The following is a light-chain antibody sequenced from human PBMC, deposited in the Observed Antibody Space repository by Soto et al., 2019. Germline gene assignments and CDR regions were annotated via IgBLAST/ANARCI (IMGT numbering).Light chain of an antibody. J-gene: IGKJ5*01. CDR2: IAS. CDR3: QQVNNYPIT. CDR1: QGIRNY. Sequence: DIQLTQSPSFLSASVGDIVTITFRASQGIRNYLAWYQQKPGRAPKLLIYIASILQTGVPSRFTGSQSGTEFTLTITSLQPEDFATYYCQQVNNYPITFGQGTRLEIK. V-gene: IGKV1-9*01.